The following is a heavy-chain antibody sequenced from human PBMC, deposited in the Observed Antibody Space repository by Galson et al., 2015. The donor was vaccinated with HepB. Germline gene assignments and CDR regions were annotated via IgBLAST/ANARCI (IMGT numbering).Heavy chain of an antibody. V-gene: IGHV3-43*01. J-gene: IGHJ4*02. CDR1: GFTFDDYT. D-gene: IGHD2-2*01. CDR2: ISWDGGST. Sequence: SLRLSCAASGFTFDDYTMHWVRQAPGKGLEWVSLISWDGGSTYYADSVKGRFTISRDNSKNSLYLQMSSLRTEDTALYYCAKDSSYCSSTSCYLLADWGQGTLVTVSS. CDR3: AKDSSYCSSTSCYLLAD.